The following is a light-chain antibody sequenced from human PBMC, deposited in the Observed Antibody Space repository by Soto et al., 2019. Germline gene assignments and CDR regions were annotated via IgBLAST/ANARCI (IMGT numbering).Light chain of an antibody. Sequence: EIVLTQSPGPLSLSPGERATLSCRASQSVSSSYVAWYQLRPGQAPRLFIYGASRRATGIPDRFSGSGSVTDFTLSISRLEPEDFAVYYCQQYGSSPPTVGGGTKVEIK. CDR3: QQYGSSPPT. J-gene: IGKJ4*01. V-gene: IGKV3-20*01. CDR1: QSVSSSY. CDR2: GAS.